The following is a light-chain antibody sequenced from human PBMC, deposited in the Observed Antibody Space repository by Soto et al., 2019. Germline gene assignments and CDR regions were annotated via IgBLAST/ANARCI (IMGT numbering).Light chain of an antibody. V-gene: IGKV3-20*01. CDR1: QSVSSSY. J-gene: IGKJ2*01. Sequence: EIVLTQSPGTPSLSPGERATLSCRASQSVSSSYLAWYQQKPGQAPRLLIFGVSSRATGIPDRFSGSGSGTDFTLTISRLEPEDFAVYYCQQYGTSPGMYTFGQGTKLEIK. CDR2: GVS. CDR3: QQYGTSPGMYT.